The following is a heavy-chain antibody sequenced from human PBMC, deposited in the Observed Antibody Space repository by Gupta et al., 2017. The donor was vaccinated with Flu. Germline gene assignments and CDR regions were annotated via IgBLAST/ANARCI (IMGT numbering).Heavy chain of an antibody. J-gene: IGHJ5*02. V-gene: IGHV4-59*08. CDR1: GGSVSPFY. CDR3: ARHAGFGVENWFNL. Sequence: QVQLQESGPGLVQSAETLSLTCTISGGSVSPFYWTWIRQAPGKALEWIGYVHYTGSTNYNPSLKRRVTMSVDTSKNQFSLELSSVTAADTAVYYCARHAGFGVENWFNLWGKGTLVTVSS. CDR2: VHYTGST. D-gene: IGHD3-3*01.